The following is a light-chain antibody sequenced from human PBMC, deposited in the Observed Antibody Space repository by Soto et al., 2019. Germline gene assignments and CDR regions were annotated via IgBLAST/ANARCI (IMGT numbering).Light chain of an antibody. Sequence: EIVMTQSPVNLSLSPGERATLSCRASEVISTSLAWYQHQPGQSPRLLIFGASSRAAGAPARVSGSGSGTEFTLTISSLQSEDSGVYYCQQYDDWPRTFGQGTKVDI. CDR2: GAS. V-gene: IGKV3-15*01. CDR1: EVISTS. CDR3: QQYDDWPRT. J-gene: IGKJ1*01.